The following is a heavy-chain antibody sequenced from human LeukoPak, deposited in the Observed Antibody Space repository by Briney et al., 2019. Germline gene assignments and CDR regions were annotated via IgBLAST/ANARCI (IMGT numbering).Heavy chain of an antibody. CDR2: INHSGST. CDR3: ARGAVDDDAFDI. V-gene: IGHV4-34*01. Sequence: TSETLSLTCAVYGGSFSGYYWSWIRQPPGKGLEWIGEINHSGSTNYNPSLKSRVTISVDTSKNQFSLKLSSVTAADTAVYYCARGAVDDDAFDIWGQGTMVTVSS. J-gene: IGHJ3*02. CDR1: GGSFSGYY. D-gene: IGHD5-12*01.